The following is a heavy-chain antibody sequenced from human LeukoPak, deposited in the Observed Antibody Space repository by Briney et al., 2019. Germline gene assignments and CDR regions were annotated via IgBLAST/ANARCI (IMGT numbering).Heavy chain of an antibody. Sequence: SETLSLTCTVSGGSISSYYWSWIRQPPGKGLEWIGYIYYSGSTNYNPSLKSRVTISVDTSKNQFSLKLSSVTAGDTAVYYCARETDYYDSSGYYYDAFDIWGQGTMVTVSS. V-gene: IGHV4-59*01. CDR3: ARETDYYDSSGYYYDAFDI. J-gene: IGHJ3*02. D-gene: IGHD3-22*01. CDR2: IYYSGST. CDR1: GGSISSYY.